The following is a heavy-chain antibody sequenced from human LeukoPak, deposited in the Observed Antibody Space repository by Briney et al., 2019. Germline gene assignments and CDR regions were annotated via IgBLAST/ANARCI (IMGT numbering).Heavy chain of an antibody. CDR3: ASYQGDYYYGMDV. D-gene: IGHD1-26*01. CDR2: INHSGST. CDR1: GGSFSGYY. V-gene: IGHV4-34*01. J-gene: IGHJ6*02. Sequence: SETLSLTCAVYGGSFSGYYWSWIRQPPGKGLEWIGEINHSGSTNYNPSLKSRVTIPVDTSKNQFSLKLSSVTAADTAVYYCASYQGDYYYGMDVWGQGTTVTVSS.